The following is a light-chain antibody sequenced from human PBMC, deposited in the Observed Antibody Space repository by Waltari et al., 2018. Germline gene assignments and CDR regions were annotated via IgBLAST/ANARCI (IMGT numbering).Light chain of an antibody. CDR1: QSLLDNNGYNY. CDR3: AEALQSVT. J-gene: IGKJ5*01. Sequence: DIVMTSSPLSLPVTPGEPASISCRSSQSLLDNNGYNYLDWYLQKPGQSPQILIYLGSNRASGVPDRFSGSGSGTDFTLKISRVEAEDAGVYYCAEALQSVTFGQGTRLEIK. CDR2: LGS. V-gene: IGKV2-28*01.